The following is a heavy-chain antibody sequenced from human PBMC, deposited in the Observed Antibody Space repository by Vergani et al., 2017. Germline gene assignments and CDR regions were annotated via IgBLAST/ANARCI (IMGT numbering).Heavy chain of an antibody. CDR3: AGPQGTSVYYYGGFDY. V-gene: IGHV3-23*04. Sequence: EVQVVESGGGLIKPGGSLRLSCVVSGITFKNAWINWVRQAPGKGLEWVSTISSDGGSTYYADSVKGRFTISRDNSKNTLSLQMNSLTAEDTAIYYCAGPQGTSVYYYGGFDYWGQGILVTVSS. J-gene: IGHJ4*02. CDR2: ISSDGGST. CDR1: GITFKNAW. D-gene: IGHD3-22*01.